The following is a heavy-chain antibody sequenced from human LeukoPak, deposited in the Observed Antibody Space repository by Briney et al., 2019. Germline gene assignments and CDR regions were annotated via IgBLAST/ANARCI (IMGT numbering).Heavy chain of an antibody. CDR1: GFPFSSYS. Sequence: PGGSLRLSCAASGFPFSSYSMTWVRQAPGKGLEWVSAISGSGGSTYYADSVKGRFTISRDNSKNTLYLQMNSLRAEDTAVYYCAKDRGDYVWGSYRPFDYWGQGTLVTVSS. D-gene: IGHD3-16*02. J-gene: IGHJ4*02. CDR2: ISGSGGST. V-gene: IGHV3-23*01. CDR3: AKDRGDYVWGSYRPFDY.